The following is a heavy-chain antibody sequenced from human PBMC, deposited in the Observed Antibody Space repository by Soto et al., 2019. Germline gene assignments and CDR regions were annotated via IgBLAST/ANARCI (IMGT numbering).Heavy chain of an antibody. D-gene: IGHD3-9*01. CDR1: GFTFSSYA. Sequence: GGSLSLSCAASGFTFSSYAMSWVRQAPGKGLEWVSAISGSGGSTYYADSVKGRFTISRDNSKNTLYLQMNSLRAEDTAVYYCAKNVWGITIFGGMDVWGQGTTVTSP. J-gene: IGHJ6*02. V-gene: IGHV3-23*01. CDR2: ISGSGGST. CDR3: AKNVWGITIFGGMDV.